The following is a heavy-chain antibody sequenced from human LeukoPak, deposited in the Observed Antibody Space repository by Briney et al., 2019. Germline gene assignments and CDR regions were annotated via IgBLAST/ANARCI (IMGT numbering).Heavy chain of an antibody. CDR2: IRYDGSNK. CDR3: AKDFFGVVIANAFDI. J-gene: IGHJ3*02. Sequence: GGSLRLSCAASGFTFSSYAMHWVRQAPGKGLEWVAFIRYDGSNKYYADSVKGRFTISRDNSKNTLYLQMNSLGAEDTAVYYCAKDFFGVVIANAFDIWGQGTMVTVSS. V-gene: IGHV3-30*02. D-gene: IGHD3-3*01. CDR1: GFTFSSYA.